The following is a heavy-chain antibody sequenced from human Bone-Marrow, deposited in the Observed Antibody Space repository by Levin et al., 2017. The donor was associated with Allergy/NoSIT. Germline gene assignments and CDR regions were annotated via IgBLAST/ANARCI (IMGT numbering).Heavy chain of an antibody. CDR2: ISYDGSNK. Sequence: TGGSLRLSCAASGFTFSSYGMHWVRQAPGKGLEWVAVISYDGSNKYYADSVKGRFTISRDNSKNTLYLQMNSLRAEDTAVYYCAKGGDTYGDPLDYWGQGTLVTVSS. D-gene: IGHD4-17*01. CDR1: GFTFSSYG. J-gene: IGHJ4*02. CDR3: AKGGDTYGDPLDY. V-gene: IGHV3-30*18.